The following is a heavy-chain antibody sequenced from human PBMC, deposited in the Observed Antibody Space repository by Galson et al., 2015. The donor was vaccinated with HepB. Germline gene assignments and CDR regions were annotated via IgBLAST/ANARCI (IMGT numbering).Heavy chain of an antibody. Sequence: SLRLSCAASGFTCGYYHMDWVRQAPGRGLEWVSYINAVARRVYYDDSVKGRFSISMYNGKNSLFLQMNNLRVDDTAVYYCVRDFRWGFGSWGKGTLVTVSS. D-gene: IGHD3-16*01. V-gene: IGHV3-11*04. J-gene: IGHJ4*02. CDR3: VRDFRWGFGS. CDR1: GFTCGYYH. CDR2: INAVARRV.